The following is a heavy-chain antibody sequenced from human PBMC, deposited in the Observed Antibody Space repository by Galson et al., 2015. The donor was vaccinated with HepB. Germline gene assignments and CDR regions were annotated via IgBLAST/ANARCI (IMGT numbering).Heavy chain of an antibody. CDR2: IIPIVGIA. CDR1: GGTFSSYA. D-gene: IGHD3-10*01. Sequence: SVKVSCKASGGTFSSYAISWVRQAPGQGLEWMGRIIPIVGIADYAQKFQGRVTITADKSTSTAYMELRSLRSEDTAVYYCARDPKVQLLWFGELLSDYYGMAVWGQGTTVTVSS. CDR3: ARDPKVQLLWFGELLSDYYGMAV. V-gene: IGHV1-69*04. J-gene: IGHJ6*02.